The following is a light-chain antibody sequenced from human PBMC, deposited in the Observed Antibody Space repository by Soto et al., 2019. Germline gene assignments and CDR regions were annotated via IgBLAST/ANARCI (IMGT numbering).Light chain of an antibody. CDR3: QQYYNWPFS. Sequence: EIRMTQFPATLSASREGGATHSCRAAQDVTTNFAWYQLKRGQPPRLLIYDVSTRASGVPARFSGSGSGTEFTLTISGLQAEDVALYSCQQYYNWPFSFGQGTRLEIK. CDR2: DVS. J-gene: IGKJ5*01. V-gene: IGKV3-15*01. CDR1: QDVTTN.